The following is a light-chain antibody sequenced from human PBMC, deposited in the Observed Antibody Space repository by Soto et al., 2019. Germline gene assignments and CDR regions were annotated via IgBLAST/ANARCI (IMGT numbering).Light chain of an antibody. CDR1: SSDVGAYNL. J-gene: IGLJ3*02. CDR2: EVT. Sequence: QSVLTQPASVSGSPGQSITISCTGTSSDVGAYNLVSWYQQHPGKVPQLIISEVTKRPSGVSDRFSGSKSGTTASLIVSGLQAEDEADYYCTSYAGSNDLGVFGGGTKVTVL. CDR3: TSYAGSNDLGV. V-gene: IGLV2-14*02.